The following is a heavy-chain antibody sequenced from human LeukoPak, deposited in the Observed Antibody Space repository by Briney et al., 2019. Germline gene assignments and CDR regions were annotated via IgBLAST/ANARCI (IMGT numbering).Heavy chain of an antibody. D-gene: IGHD6-19*01. CDR1: GFTFSTYA. Sequence: GGSLRLSCAASGFTFSTYAMTWVRQAPGKGLEWVSTISGSGGSTYYADSVKGRFTISRDNSRNTLHLQMNSLRAEDTAVYYCAKGRQRWLVVPFDYWGQGTLVTDSS. CDR2: ISGSGGST. J-gene: IGHJ4*02. CDR3: AKGRQRWLVVPFDY. V-gene: IGHV3-23*01.